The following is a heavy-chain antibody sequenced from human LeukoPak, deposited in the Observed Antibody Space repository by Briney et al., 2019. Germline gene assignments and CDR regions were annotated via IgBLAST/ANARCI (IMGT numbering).Heavy chain of an antibody. CDR1: GYTFSDYY. V-gene: IGHV3-11*04. Sequence: PGGSLRLXCATSGYTFSDYYMTWIRQAPGKGLEWLSYISSRANTRYYADSVKGRFTISRDNAKNSLYLQMNSLRAEDTAVYYCARSHHDFWSGKYYYYYMDIWGNGTTVTVSS. J-gene: IGHJ6*03. D-gene: IGHD3-3*01. CDR3: ARSHHDFWSGKYYYYYMDI. CDR2: ISSRANTR.